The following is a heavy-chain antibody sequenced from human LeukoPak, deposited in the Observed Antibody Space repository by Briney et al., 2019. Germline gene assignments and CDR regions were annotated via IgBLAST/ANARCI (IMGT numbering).Heavy chain of an antibody. CDR2: IHHSGST. J-gene: IGHJ5*02. Sequence: LETLSLTCTVSGASISVYYWTWIRQPPGRGFEWIGHIHHSGSTNYNPSLRSRVSISIDTSKTQFSLRLTSVTAADTAVYYCARTTPATGWYLYHWGQGTLVTVSS. CDR3: ARTTPATGWYLYH. CDR1: GASISVYY. D-gene: IGHD6-19*01. V-gene: IGHV4-59*01.